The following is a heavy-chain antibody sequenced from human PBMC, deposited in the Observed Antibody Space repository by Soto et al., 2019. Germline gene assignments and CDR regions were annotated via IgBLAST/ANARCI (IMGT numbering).Heavy chain of an antibody. Sequence: GESLKISCKGSGYSFACYWITWVRQKPGKGLEWMGRIDPSDSQTYYSPSFRGHVTISVTKSITTVFLQWSSLRASDTAMYYCARQIYDSDTGPNFQYYFDSWGQGTPVTVSS. CDR2: IDPSDSQT. CDR3: ARQIYDSDTGPNFQYYFDS. CDR1: GYSFACYW. V-gene: IGHV5-10-1*01. D-gene: IGHD3-22*01. J-gene: IGHJ4*02.